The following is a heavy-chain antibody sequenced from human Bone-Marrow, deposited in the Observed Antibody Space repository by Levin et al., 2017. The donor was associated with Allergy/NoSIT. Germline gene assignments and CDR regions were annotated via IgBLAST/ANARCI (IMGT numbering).Heavy chain of an antibody. CDR2: IDYSGST. J-gene: IGHJ4*02. CDR1: GGSVTSGHYY. V-gene: IGHV4-31*03. CDR3: ARSGHASGSSIRGNYFDS. Sequence: SQTLSLTCRVSGGSVTSGHYYWNWIRQHPGKGLEWLGYIDYSGSTYYNPSLPSRFSISVDTSQTHFSLRLNSVTVADTAVYYCARSGHASGSSIRGNYFDSWGQGALVTVSS. D-gene: IGHD3-10*01.